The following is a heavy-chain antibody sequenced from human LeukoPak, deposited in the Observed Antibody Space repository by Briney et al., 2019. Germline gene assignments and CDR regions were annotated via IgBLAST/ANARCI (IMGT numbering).Heavy chain of an antibody. CDR3: ATLTGYSSESWFDP. Sequence: SETLSLTCTVSGGSISSYYWSWIRQPPGKGLEWIGYIYYTGSTNYNPSLKSRVTISVDTSKNQFSLKLSSVTAADTAVYYCATLTGYSSESWFDPWGQGILVTVSS. V-gene: IGHV4-59*01. J-gene: IGHJ5*02. CDR1: GGSISSYY. D-gene: IGHD3-9*01. CDR2: IYYTGST.